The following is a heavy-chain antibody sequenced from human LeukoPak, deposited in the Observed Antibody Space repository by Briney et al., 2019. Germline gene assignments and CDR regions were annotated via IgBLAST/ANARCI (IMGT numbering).Heavy chain of an antibody. Sequence: SETLSLTCTVSGGSISSSSYYWGWIRQPPGKGLEWIGSIYYSGSTYYNPSLKSRVTISVDTSKNQFSLKLSSVTAADTAVYYCARGAPMVRGYLQPYYYYMDVWGKGTTVTVSS. CDR2: IYYSGST. V-gene: IGHV4-39*07. J-gene: IGHJ6*03. CDR3: ARGAPMVRGYLQPYYYYMDV. D-gene: IGHD3-10*01. CDR1: GGSISSSSYY.